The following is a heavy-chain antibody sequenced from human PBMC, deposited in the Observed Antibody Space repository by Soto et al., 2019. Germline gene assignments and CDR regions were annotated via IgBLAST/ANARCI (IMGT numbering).Heavy chain of an antibody. CDR1: GFTFSSYA. CDR2: ISSNGGST. V-gene: IGHV3-64*01. D-gene: IGHD5-12*01. Sequence: GGSLRLSCAASGFTFSSYAMHWVRQAPGKGLEYVSAISSNGGSTYYANSVKGRFTISRDNSKNTLYLQMGSLRAEDMAVYYCARLYSGYLYYYYYMDVWGKGTTVTVSS. CDR3: ARLYSGYLYYYYYMDV. J-gene: IGHJ6*03.